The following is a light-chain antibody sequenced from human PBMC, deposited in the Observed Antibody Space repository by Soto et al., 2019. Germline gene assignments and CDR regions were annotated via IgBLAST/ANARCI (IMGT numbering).Light chain of an antibody. J-gene: IGLJ1*01. CDR2: AVS. Sequence: QSVLTQPASVSGSPGQSITISCTGTSSDVGLYDYVSWYQQHPGKAPQLMIYAVSNRPSGVSNRFSASKSGNTASLFISGLQAEDEAHYYCSSYTSDSSYVFGSGTKVNV. CDR3: SSYTSDSSYV. CDR1: SSDVGLYDY. V-gene: IGLV2-14*01.